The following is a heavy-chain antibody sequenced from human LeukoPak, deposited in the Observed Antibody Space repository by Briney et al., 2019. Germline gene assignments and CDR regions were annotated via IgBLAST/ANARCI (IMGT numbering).Heavy chain of an antibody. CDR1: GGSISSSTYY. CDR2: FSYSGTT. J-gene: IGHJ4*02. V-gene: IGHV4-39*01. Sequence: SETLSLTCTVSGGSISSSTYYWGWIRQPPGKGLEWIGRFSYSGTTYYNPSLKSRVTISVGTSKNQFSLKLSSVTAADTAVYYCARARPNPGYSSGWYQPRHPTYYFDYWGRGTLVTVSS. D-gene: IGHD6-19*01. CDR3: ARARPNPGYSSGWYQPRHPTYYFDY.